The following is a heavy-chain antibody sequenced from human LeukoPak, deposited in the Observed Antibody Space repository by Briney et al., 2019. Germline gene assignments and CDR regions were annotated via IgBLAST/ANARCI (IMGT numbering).Heavy chain of an antibody. Sequence: ASVKVSCKVSGYTLTELSMHWVRQAPGKGLEWMGGFDPEDGETIYAQKFQGRVTMTEDTSTDTAYMELSSLRSEDTAVYYCARMTYDFWSARQNYYYYYYMDVWGKGTTVTVSS. J-gene: IGHJ6*03. CDR3: ARMTYDFWSARQNYYYYYYMDV. V-gene: IGHV1-24*01. CDR2: FDPEDGET. D-gene: IGHD3-3*01. CDR1: GYTLTELS.